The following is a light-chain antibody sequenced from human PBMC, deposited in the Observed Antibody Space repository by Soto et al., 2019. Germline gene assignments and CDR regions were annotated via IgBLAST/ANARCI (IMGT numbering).Light chain of an antibody. CDR2: DAF. V-gene: IGKV1-33*01. CDR3: QQYDSFPRT. J-gene: IGKJ1*01. CDR1: QDISHY. Sequence: DIQMTQSPSSLSASAGDRVTITCQASQDISHYLNWYQQKPGKAPKLLIDDAFNLETGVPSRFSGSGSGTDFTFTISSLQPEDIASYYCQQYDSFPRTFGQGTKVEI.